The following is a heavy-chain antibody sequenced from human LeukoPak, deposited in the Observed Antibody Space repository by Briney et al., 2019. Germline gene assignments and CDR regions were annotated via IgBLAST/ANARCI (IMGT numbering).Heavy chain of an antibody. CDR2: IIPIFGTA. CDR1: GGTFSSYA. V-gene: IGHV1-69*05. J-gene: IGHJ6*03. Sequence: SVKVSCKASGGTFSSYAISWVRQAPGQGLEWMGGIIPIFGTANYAQEFQGRVTITRDTSASTAYMELSSLRSEDMAVYYCVRGVPGVYFYYYMDVWGKGTTVTVSS. CDR3: VRGVPGVYFYYYMDV. D-gene: IGHD2-8*01.